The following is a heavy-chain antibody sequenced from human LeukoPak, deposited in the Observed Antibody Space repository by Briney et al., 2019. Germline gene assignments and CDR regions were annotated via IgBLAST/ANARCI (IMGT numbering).Heavy chain of an antibody. V-gene: IGHV3-7*02. D-gene: IGHD3-10*01. CDR3: VRVGGRSSIGGYC. J-gene: IGHJ4*02. CDR2: IQQDGGVK. CDR1: GFTVSLYW. Sequence: GGSLRLSCEASGFTVSLYWMNWVRQAPGKGLEWVADIQQDGGVKHYVDSVKGRFTISRDNARNSLYLQMNDLRAEDTAVYHWVRVGGRSSIGGYCWGQGALVTVSS.